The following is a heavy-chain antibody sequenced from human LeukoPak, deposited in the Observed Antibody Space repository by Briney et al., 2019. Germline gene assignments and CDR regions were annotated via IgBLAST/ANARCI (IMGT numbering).Heavy chain of an antibody. CDR3: SRHLGIGGPGVMDV. CDR2: IYPGDSDT. CDR1: GYTFTTYW. Sequence: GESLKISCKGAGYTFTTYWIAWVRQMPGKGLEWMGIIYPGDSDTRYSPSFEGQVTISADKSISTAYLQWSSLKASDTAMYYCSRHLGIGGPGVMDVLGQGTTVTVSS. V-gene: IGHV5-51*01. D-gene: IGHD6-13*01. J-gene: IGHJ6*02.